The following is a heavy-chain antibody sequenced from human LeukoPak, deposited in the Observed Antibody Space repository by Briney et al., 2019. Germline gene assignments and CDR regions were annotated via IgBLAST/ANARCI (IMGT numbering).Heavy chain of an antibody. Sequence: GRSLRLSCAASGFTFDDYAMHWVRQAPGKGLEWVSGISWNSGSIGYADSVKGRFTISRDNAKNSLYLQMNSLRAEDTALYYCAKDVYYGGTDYGMDVWGQGTTVTVSS. D-gene: IGHD4-23*01. CDR3: AKDVYYGGTDYGMDV. V-gene: IGHV3-9*01. CDR1: GFTFDDYA. CDR2: ISWNSGSI. J-gene: IGHJ6*02.